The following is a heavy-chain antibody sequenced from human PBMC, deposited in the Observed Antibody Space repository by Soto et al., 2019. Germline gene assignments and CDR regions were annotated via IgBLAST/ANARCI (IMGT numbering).Heavy chain of an antibody. CDR3: AKLGSGS. D-gene: IGHD3-10*01. J-gene: IGHJ5*02. CDR1: VFTFSSCS. V-gene: IGHV3-23*01. CDR2: SSGSGGST. Sequence: LRRSDADCVFTFSSCSISGVRKAPGKGLEWVSASSGSGGSTYYADSVKGRFTISRDNSKNTLYLQMNSLRAEDTAVYYCAKLGSGSWGQGTPVTGYS.